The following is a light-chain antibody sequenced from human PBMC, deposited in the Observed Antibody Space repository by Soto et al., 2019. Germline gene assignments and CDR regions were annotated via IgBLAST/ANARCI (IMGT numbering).Light chain of an antibody. CDR2: WAS. V-gene: IGKV4-1*01. CDR3: QQYYSTPQT. J-gene: IGKJ1*01. CDR1: QSVLFSSNNKNF. Sequence: DIVMTQSPDSLAVSLGERATINCKSSQSVLFSSNNKNFLAWYQQKPGQPPKLLIYWASTRESGVPDRVSGSGSWTDLTLTISSLQAEDVAVDYGQQYYSTPQTFGQGTKVEIK.